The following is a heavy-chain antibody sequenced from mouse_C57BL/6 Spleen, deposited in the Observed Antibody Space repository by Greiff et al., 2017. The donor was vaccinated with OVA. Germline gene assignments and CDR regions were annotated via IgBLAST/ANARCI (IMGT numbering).Heavy chain of an antibody. CDR2: IHPNSGST. Sequence: VKLQQPGAELVKPGASVKLSCKASGYTFTSYWMHWVKQRPGQGLEWIGMIHPNSGSTNYNEKFKSKATLTVDKSSSTAYMQLSSLTSEDSAVYYCGISYDYEGWFAYWGQGTLVTVSA. V-gene: IGHV1-64*01. J-gene: IGHJ3*01. CDR3: GISYDYEGWFAY. CDR1: GYTFTSYW. D-gene: IGHD2-4*01.